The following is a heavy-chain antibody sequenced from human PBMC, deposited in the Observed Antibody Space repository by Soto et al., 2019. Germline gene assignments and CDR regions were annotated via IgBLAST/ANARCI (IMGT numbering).Heavy chain of an antibody. Sequence: HPGGSLRLSCAASGFTFSSYGMHWVRQAPGKGLEWVAVISYDGSNKYYADSVKGRFTISRDNTKNTLYLQMNSLRAEDSAVYYCATDLDPATVVSGMDGWGKGTTVPVSS. CDR1: GFTFSSYG. D-gene: IGHD2-15*01. V-gene: IGHV3-30*03. CDR2: ISYDGSNK. J-gene: IGHJ6*04. CDR3: ATDLDPATVVSGMDG.